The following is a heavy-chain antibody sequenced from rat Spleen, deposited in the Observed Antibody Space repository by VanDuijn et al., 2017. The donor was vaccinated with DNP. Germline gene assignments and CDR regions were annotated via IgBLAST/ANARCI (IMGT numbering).Heavy chain of an antibody. D-gene: IGHD1-2*01. Sequence: QVQLKESGPGLVQPSETLSLTCTVSGFSLTTYSVSWVRQPSGKGPEWMGKMWYDGDTAYNSALKSRLSISRDTSRSQVFLKMNSLQTDDTGTYYCTSDSLNSSSFVYWGQGSLVTVSS. CDR2: MWYDGDT. CDR3: TSDSLNSSSFVY. J-gene: IGHJ3*01. V-gene: IGHV2-63*01. CDR1: GFSLTTYS.